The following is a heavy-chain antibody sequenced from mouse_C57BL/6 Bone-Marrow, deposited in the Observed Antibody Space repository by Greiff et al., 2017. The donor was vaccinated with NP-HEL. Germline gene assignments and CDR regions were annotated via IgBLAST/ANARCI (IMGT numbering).Heavy chain of an antibody. J-gene: IGHJ2*01. CDR3: ARKRSYYCGSGYDFDY. CDR2: IYPGSGST. Sequence: QVQLQQSGAELVKPGASVKMSCKASGYTFTSYWITWVKQRPGQGLEWIGDIYPGSGSTNYNEKFKSKATLTVDTSSSTAYMQLSSLTSEDSAVYYCARKRSYYCGSGYDFDYWGQGTTLTVSS. V-gene: IGHV1-55*01. CDR1: GYTFTSYW. D-gene: IGHD1-1*01.